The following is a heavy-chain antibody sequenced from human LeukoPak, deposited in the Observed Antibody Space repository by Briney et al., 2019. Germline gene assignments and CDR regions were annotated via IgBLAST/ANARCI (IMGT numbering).Heavy chain of an antibody. Sequence: SETLSLTCIVSGGSISGNSWSWIRQPPGKGLEWIGYMFYSGATKYNPSLKSRVTISVDTSKNHFSLKLNSVTAADTAVYYCARGPWGHFDYRGQGTLVTVSS. V-gene: IGHV4-59*01. CDR3: ARGPWGHFDY. D-gene: IGHD3-16*01. J-gene: IGHJ4*02. CDR1: GGSISGNS. CDR2: MFYSGAT.